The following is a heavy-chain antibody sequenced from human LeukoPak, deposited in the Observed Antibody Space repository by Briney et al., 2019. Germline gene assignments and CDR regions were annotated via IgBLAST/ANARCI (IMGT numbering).Heavy chain of an antibody. CDR1: GGSISSSSYY. V-gene: IGHV4-39*01. J-gene: IGHJ4*02. D-gene: IGHD3-22*01. CDR3: ARMVDVSNYYDGSGYWSAPTDYFDY. CDR2: IYYSGST. Sequence: SETLSLTCTVSGGSISSSSYYWGWIRQPPGKGLEWIGSIYYSGSTYYNPSLRSRVTISVDTSKNQFSLKLSSVTAADTAVYYCARMVDVSNYYDGSGYWSAPTDYFDYWGQGTLVTVSS.